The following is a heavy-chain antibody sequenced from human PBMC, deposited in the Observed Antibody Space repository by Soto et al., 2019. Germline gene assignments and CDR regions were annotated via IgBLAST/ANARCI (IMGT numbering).Heavy chain of an antibody. D-gene: IGHD2-15*01. CDR2: MYYSGST. Sequence: QVQLQESGPGLVKPSQTLSLTCTVSGGSISICGYYWSWIRQHPGKGLEWIGYMYYSGSTYYNASLHSRVSISVDTSKNHYSLKLSAVMAADTAVYYCARGRAGFFCSGRTDNWFDPGGQGTLFNVS. J-gene: IGHJ5*02. CDR1: GGSISICGYY. V-gene: IGHV4-31*03. CDR3: ARGRAGFFCSGRTDNWFDP.